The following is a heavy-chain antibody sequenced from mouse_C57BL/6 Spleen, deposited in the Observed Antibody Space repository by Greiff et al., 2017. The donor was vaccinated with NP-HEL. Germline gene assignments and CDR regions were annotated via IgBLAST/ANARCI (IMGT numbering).Heavy chain of an antibody. CDR1: GYTFTDYY. V-gene: IGHV1-26*01. D-gene: IGHD1-1*01. CDR2: INPNNGGT. CDR3: ARSKDLIYCYGSPFAY. J-gene: IGHJ3*01. Sequence: VQLQQSGPELVKPGASVKISCKASGYTFTDYYMNWVKQSHGKSLEWIGDINPNNGGTSYNQKFKGKATLTVDKSSSTAYMELRSLTSEDSAAYYCARSKDLIYCYGSPFAYWGQGTLVTVSA.